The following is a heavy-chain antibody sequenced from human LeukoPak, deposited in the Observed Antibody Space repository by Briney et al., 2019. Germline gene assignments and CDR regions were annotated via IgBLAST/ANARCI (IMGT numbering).Heavy chain of an antibody. CDR1: GFTFSGYG. D-gene: IGHD2-2*01. J-gene: IGHJ5*02. Sequence: PGGSLRLSCEASGFTFSGYGMHWVRQAPGKGLEWVSGTWYHGNNKYYADSVKGRFTISRDNSKNTVYLQMNSLRAEDTAVYYCARAAGFSPSWRNLFDPWGQGTLVTVSS. CDR2: TWYHGNNK. CDR3: ARAAGFSPSWRNLFDP. V-gene: IGHV3-33*01.